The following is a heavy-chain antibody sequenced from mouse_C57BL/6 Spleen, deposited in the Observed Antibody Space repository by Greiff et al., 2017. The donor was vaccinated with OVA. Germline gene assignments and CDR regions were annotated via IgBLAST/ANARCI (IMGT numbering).Heavy chain of an antibody. J-gene: IGHJ1*03. V-gene: IGHV1-52*01. CDR3: SSSLDYGIRGYFDV. CDR1: GYTFTSYW. D-gene: IGHD1-1*01. Sequence: QVQLQQPGAELVRPGSSVKLSCKASGYTFTSYWMHWVKQRPIQGLEWIGNIDPSDSETHYNQKFKDKATLTVDKSSSTAYMQLSRLTSAYSAFSYCSSSLDYGIRGYFDVWGTGTTVTVSS. CDR2: IDPSDSET.